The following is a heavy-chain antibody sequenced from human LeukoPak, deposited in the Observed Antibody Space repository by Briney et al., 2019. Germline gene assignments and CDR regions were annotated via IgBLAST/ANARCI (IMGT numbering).Heavy chain of an antibody. Sequence: ASVKVSRKASGYTFTSYGISWVRQAPGQGLEWMGWISAYNGNTNYAQKLQGRVTMTTDTSTSTAYMELRSLRSDDTAVYYCARAGIWFGELFQNWFDPWGQGTLVTVSS. J-gene: IGHJ5*02. CDR3: ARAGIWFGELFQNWFDP. D-gene: IGHD3-10*01. V-gene: IGHV1-18*01. CDR2: ISAYNGNT. CDR1: GYTFTSYG.